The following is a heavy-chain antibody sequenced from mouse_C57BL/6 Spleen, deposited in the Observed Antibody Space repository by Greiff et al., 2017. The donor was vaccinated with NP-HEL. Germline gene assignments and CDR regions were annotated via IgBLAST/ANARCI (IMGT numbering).Heavy chain of an antibody. CDR3: ARHGIYYDYDDSWFAY. J-gene: IGHJ3*01. CDR1: GFTFSDYG. Sequence: EVMLVESGGGLVQPGGSLKLSCAASGFTFSDYGMAWVRQAPRKGPEWVAFISNLAYSIYYADTVTGRFTISRENAKNTLYLEMSSLRSEDTAMYYCARHGIYYDYDDSWFAYWGQGTLVTVSA. CDR2: ISNLAYSI. D-gene: IGHD2-4*01. V-gene: IGHV5-15*01.